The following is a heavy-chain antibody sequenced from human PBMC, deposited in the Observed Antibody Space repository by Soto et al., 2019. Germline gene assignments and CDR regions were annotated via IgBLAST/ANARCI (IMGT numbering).Heavy chain of an antibody. CDR2: INSDGSST. CDR1: GFTFSNYW. J-gene: IGHJ4*02. Sequence: EVQLVESGGGLVQPGGSLRLSCVASGFTFSNYWMYWVRQAPGKGLVWVSRINSDGSSTSYADSGEGRFTISRDKAKNTLYLQMNSLRAEDTAVYYCAFTMVRGVFDYWGQGTLVTVSS. CDR3: AFTMVRGVFDY. V-gene: IGHV3-74*01. D-gene: IGHD3-10*01.